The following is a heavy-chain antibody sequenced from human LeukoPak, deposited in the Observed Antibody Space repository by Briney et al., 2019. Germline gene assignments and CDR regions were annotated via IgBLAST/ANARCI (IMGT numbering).Heavy chain of an antibody. V-gene: IGHV3-23*01. D-gene: IGHD3-22*01. CDR1: GFTFSSYA. Sequence: PGGSLRLSCAASGFTFSSYAMSWVRQAPGKGLEWVSAISGSGGSTYYADSVKGRFTISRDNSKNTLYLQMNSLRAEDTAVCYCAKDSPYYYDSSGLHDYWGQGTLVTVSS. J-gene: IGHJ4*02. CDR3: AKDSPYYYDSSGLHDY. CDR2: ISGSGGST.